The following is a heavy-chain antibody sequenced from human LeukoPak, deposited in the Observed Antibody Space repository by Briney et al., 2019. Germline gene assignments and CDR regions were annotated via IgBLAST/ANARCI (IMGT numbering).Heavy chain of an antibody. Sequence: KPGGSLRLSCAASGFTFSSYSMNWVRQPPGKGLEWVSSITSGGDYIYYAESVKGRFTTSRDNAKNSLSLQLNSLRVADTAVYYYARGHYDVLAASYKWTPDYWGQGTLVTVSS. CDR2: ITSGGDYI. V-gene: IGHV3-21*01. CDR1: GFTFSSYS. CDR3: ARGHYDVLAASYKWTPDY. D-gene: IGHD3-9*01. J-gene: IGHJ4*02.